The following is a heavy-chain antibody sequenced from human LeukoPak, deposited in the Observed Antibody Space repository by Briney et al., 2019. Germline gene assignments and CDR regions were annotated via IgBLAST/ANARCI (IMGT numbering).Heavy chain of an antibody. Sequence: SETLSLTCTVSGGSISSSGYYWGWIRQPPGKGLEWIGNIYYSGSTYYNPSLKSRVTISVDTSQNQFSLKLSSVTAADTAVYYCARAVVTAIFDYWGQGTLVTVSS. CDR3: ARAVVTAIFDY. D-gene: IGHD2-2*01. CDR2: IYYSGST. J-gene: IGHJ4*02. V-gene: IGHV4-39*07. CDR1: GGSISSSGYY.